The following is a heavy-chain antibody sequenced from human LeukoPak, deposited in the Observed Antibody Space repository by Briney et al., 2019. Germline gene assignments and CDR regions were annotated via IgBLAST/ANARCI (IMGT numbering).Heavy chain of an antibody. CDR1: GFTFSSYW. CDR2: IKQDGSEK. Sequence: GGSLRLSCAASGFTFSSYWMSWVRQAPGKGLEWVANIKQDGSEKYYVDSVKGRFTISRDNAKNSLYLQMHGLRAEDTAVYYCTREPYSSNYYYYYMDVWGKGTTVTVSS. D-gene: IGHD6-13*01. J-gene: IGHJ6*03. CDR3: TREPYSSNYYYYYMDV. V-gene: IGHV3-7*01.